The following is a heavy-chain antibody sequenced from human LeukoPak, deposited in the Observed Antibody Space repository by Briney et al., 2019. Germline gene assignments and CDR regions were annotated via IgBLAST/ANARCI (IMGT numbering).Heavy chain of an antibody. CDR2: IYDSGST. V-gene: IGHV4-59*01. D-gene: IGHD3-22*01. CDR1: GGSINSYY. CDR3: ACLTTADAFDI. Sequence: SETLSLTCTVSGGSINSYYWSWIRQPPGKGLEWIGYIYDSGSTNYNPSLKSRVTISVDTSKNQFSLKLSSVTAADTAVYYCACLTTADAFDIWGQGTLVTVSS. J-gene: IGHJ3*02.